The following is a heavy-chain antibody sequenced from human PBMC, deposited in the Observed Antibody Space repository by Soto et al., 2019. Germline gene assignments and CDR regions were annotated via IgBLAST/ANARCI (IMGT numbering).Heavy chain of an antibody. CDR3: ARHDGFSSGWIFDY. CDR2: IIPILGIA. CDR1: GGTFSSYT. D-gene: IGHD6-19*01. Sequence: ASVKVSCKASGGTFSSYTISWVRQAPGQGLGWMGRIIPILGIANYSNPSLKSRVTISVDTSNNQLSLKLRSVTAADTAVYYCARHDGFSSGWIFDYWGHGTLVTVSS. J-gene: IGHJ4*01. V-gene: IGHV1-69*02.